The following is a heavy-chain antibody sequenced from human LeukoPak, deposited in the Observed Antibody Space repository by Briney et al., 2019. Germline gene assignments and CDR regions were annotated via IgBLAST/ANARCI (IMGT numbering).Heavy chain of an antibody. J-gene: IGHJ4*02. CDR1: GGSISSGGYY. CDR3: ASLTMIVVP. V-gene: IGHV4-39*07. Sequence: SETLSLTCTVSGGSISSGGYYWSWIRQHPGKGLEWIGEINHSGSTNYNPSLKSRVTISVDTSKNQFSLKLSSVTAADTAVYYCASLTMIVVPWGQGTLVTVSS. D-gene: IGHD3-22*01. CDR2: INHSGST.